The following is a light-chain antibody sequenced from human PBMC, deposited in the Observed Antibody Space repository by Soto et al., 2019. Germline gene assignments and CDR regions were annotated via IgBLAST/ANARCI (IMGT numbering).Light chain of an antibody. V-gene: IGKV3-20*01. CDR1: QSVSSSY. CDR3: QQYGSSPGT. J-gene: IGKJ1*01. Sequence: PCTLSLCRGVRDRHCCGASQSVSSSYLAWYQQKPGQAPRLLIYGASSRATGIPDRFSGSGPETYCTLTISRLDPESFAGDYCQQYGSSPGTFGQGTKVDIK. CDR2: GAS.